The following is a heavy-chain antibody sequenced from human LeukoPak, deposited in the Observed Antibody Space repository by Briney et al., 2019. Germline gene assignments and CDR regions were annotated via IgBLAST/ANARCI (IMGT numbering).Heavy chain of an antibody. J-gene: IGHJ4*02. CDR1: GGSISSGGYC. V-gene: IGHV3-7*01. CDR2: IKQDGSEK. Sequence: ETLSLTCTVSGGSISSGGYCWSWGRQAPGKGLEWVANIKQDGSEKYYVDSVKGRFTTSRDNAKNSLYLQMNSLRAEDTAVYYCARGGKGDIVATKYNDYWGQGTLVTVSS. D-gene: IGHD5-12*01. CDR3: ARGGKGDIVATKYNDY.